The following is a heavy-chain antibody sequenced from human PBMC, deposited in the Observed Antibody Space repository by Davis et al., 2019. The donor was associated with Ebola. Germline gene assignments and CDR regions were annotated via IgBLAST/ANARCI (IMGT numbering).Heavy chain of an antibody. CDR1: GDSISSSNW. Sequence: SETLSLTCAVSGDSISSSNWWSWVRQPPGKGLEWIGEISQSGSTNYNPSLKSRVTISVDKSKNQFSLKLSSVTAADTAVYYCARDRGYGRLLYGMDVWGQGTAVTVSS. CDR3: ARDRGYGRLLYGMDV. V-gene: IGHV4-4*02. D-gene: IGHD2/OR15-2a*01. CDR2: ISQSGST. J-gene: IGHJ6*02.